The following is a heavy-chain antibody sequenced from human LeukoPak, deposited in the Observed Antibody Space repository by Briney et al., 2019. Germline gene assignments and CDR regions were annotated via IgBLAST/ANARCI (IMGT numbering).Heavy chain of an antibody. CDR3: ARARSWPRDAFDI. Sequence: ASVKVSCKASGGTFSSYAISWVRQAPGQGLEWMGGIIPIFGTANYAQKFQGRVTITADESTSTAYMELSSLRSEDTAVCYCARARSWPRDAFDIWGQGTMVTVSS. CDR2: IIPIFGTA. D-gene: IGHD6-13*01. V-gene: IGHV1-69*13. J-gene: IGHJ3*02. CDR1: GGTFSSYA.